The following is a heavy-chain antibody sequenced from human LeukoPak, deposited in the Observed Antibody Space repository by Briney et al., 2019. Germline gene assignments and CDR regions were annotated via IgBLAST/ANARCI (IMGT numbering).Heavy chain of an antibody. CDR3: AAQMATRAHNWFDP. J-gene: IGHJ5*02. Sequence: SETLSLTCTFSGGSISSYYWNWIRQPAGKGLEWIGRIYTSGSTNHNSSLKSRVTMSLDTSKNQFSLKLSSVTAADTAVYYCAAQMATRAHNWFDPWGQGTLVTVSS. CDR2: IYTSGST. V-gene: IGHV4-4*07. CDR1: GGSISSYY. D-gene: IGHD5-12*01.